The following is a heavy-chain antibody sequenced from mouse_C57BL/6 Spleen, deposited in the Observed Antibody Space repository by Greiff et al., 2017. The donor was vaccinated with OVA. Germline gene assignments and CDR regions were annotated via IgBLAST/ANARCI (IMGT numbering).Heavy chain of an antibody. D-gene: IGHD3-2*02. CDR3: ARHSSGYGAMDY. CDR2: ISSGGSYT. Sequence: EVMLVESGGDLVKPGGSLKLSCAASGFTFSSYGMSWVRQTPDKRLEWVATISSGGSYTYYPDSVKGRFTISRDNAKNTLYLQMSSLKSEDTAMYYCARHSSGYGAMDYWGQGTSVTVSS. CDR1: GFTFSSYG. V-gene: IGHV5-6*01. J-gene: IGHJ4*01.